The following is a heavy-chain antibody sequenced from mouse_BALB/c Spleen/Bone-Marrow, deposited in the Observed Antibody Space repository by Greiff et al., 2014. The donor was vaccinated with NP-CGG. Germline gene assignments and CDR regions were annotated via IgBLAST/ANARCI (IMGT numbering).Heavy chain of an antibody. J-gene: IGHJ3*01. CDR1: GYTFTDYW. CDR2: IDPSDSET. Sequence: ESGAELVKPGAPVKLSCKASGYTFTDYWMNWVKQRPGRGLEWIGRIDPSDSETHYSQKFKDKATLTVDKSSTTAYIQLSNLTSEDSAVYYCARTAYWGQGTLVTVSA. CDR3: ARTAY. V-gene: IGHV1-69*02.